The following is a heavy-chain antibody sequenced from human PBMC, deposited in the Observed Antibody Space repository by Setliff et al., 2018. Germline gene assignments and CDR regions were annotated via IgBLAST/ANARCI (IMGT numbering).Heavy chain of an antibody. CDR2: IDPRDDFT. D-gene: IGHD1-1*01. CDR3: AIDYGPTGTPYH. V-gene: IGHV1-69-2*01. J-gene: IGHJ4*02. CDR1: GYSFSDFY. Sequence: ASVKVSCKASGYSFSDFYMHWVRQVPGEGLEALGRIDPRDDFTVYAERFKDRLTTTADTSTDTSYMEMSSLRFEDTAVYYCAIDYGPTGTPYHWGQGTPVTVSS.